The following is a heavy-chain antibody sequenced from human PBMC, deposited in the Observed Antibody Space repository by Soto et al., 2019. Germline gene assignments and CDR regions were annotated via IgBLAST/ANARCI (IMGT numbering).Heavy chain of an antibody. Sequence: SETLSLTCTVSGGSIRSGYWNWIRQPAGKGLEWIGRIYSSGSANYNPSLQSRVIMSVDTSKNQFSLKLSSVTAADTAVYYCAREVDFYYFDYWGQGAPDTVS. D-gene: IGHD2-2*01. CDR2: IYSSGSA. J-gene: IGHJ4*02. CDR1: GGSIRSGY. CDR3: AREVDFYYFDY. V-gene: IGHV4-4*07.